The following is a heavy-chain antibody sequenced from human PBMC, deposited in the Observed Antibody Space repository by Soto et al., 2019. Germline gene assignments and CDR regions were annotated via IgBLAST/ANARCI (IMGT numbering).Heavy chain of an antibody. V-gene: IGHV3-72*01. J-gene: IGHJ6*02. D-gene: IGHD3-22*01. Sequence: EVQVVESGGGLVQPGGSLRLSCAASGFTFSDHYMDWVRQAPGKGLEWVGRTRNKAHSYTTEYAASVKGRFNISRDDSKNSLYLQMSSLKSEDTAVYYCARSWLSGLGGMDVWGQGTTVTVS. CDR2: TRNKAHSYTT. CDR1: GFTFSDHY. CDR3: ARSWLSGLGGMDV.